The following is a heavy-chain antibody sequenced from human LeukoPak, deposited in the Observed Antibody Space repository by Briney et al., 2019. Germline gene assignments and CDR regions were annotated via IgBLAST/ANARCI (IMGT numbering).Heavy chain of an antibody. Sequence: SETLSLTCTVSGCSISSYYLSWIRQPPGKGLEWIGYIYYSGSTNYNPSLKSRVTISVDTSKNQFSLKLSSVTAADTAVYYCARARRDGYNPAFDYWGQGTMVTVSS. V-gene: IGHV4-59*01. CDR3: ARARRDGYNPAFDY. J-gene: IGHJ4*02. CDR2: IYYSGST. CDR1: GCSISSYY. D-gene: IGHD5-24*01.